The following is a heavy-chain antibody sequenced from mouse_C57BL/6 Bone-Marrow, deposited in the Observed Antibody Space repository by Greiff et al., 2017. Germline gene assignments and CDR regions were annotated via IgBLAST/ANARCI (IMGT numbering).Heavy chain of an antibody. CDR1: GFTFSDSG. V-gene: IGHV5-17*01. J-gene: IGHJ2*01. D-gene: IGHD2-3*01. Sequence: EVMLVESGGGLVKPGGSLKLSCAASGFTFSDSGMHWVRQAPEKGLEWVAYISSGSSTIYYADTVKGRFTISRDNAKNTLFLQMTSLRSEDTAMYYCARTGYYDCFAYWGQGTTLTVSA. CDR3: ARTGYYDCFAY. CDR2: ISSGSSTI.